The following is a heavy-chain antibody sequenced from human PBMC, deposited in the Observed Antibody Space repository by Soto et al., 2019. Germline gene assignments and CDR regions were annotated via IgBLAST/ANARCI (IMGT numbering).Heavy chain of an antibody. J-gene: IGHJ5*02. Sequence: QVQLVQSGAEVKKPGSSVKVSCKASGGTFSSYAISWVRQAPGQGLEWMGGIIPIFGTANYAQKFQGRVTITSAKTTRTAYMELSSLRSEDTAVYYCAREVETSIAATRNWFEPWDQGTLVTVSS. V-gene: IGHV1-69*14. CDR2: IIPIFGTA. CDR3: AREVETSIAATRNWFEP. CDR1: GGTFSSYA. D-gene: IGHD6-6*01.